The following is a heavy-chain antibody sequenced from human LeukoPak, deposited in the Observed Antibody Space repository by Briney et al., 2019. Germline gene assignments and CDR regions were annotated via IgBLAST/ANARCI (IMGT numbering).Heavy chain of an antibody. CDR2: ISTSSTYI. V-gene: IGHV3-21*01. Sequence: PGGSLRLSCAASGFTFSSYSMNWVRQAPGKGLEWVSSISTSSTYIYYADSVKGRFTISRDNAKNSLYLQMNSLRAEDTAVYYCARDPPFIIGATFFDYWGQGTLVTVSS. J-gene: IGHJ4*02. CDR3: ARDPPFIIGATFFDY. CDR1: GFTFSSYS. D-gene: IGHD1-20*01.